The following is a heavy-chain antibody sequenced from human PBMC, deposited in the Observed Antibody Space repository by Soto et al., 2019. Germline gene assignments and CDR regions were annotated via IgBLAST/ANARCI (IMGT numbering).Heavy chain of an antibody. CDR3: ARDDRDRYFDWLSHHYYYYGMDV. CDR1: GFTFSSYA. D-gene: IGHD3-9*01. V-gene: IGHV3-30-3*01. J-gene: IGHJ6*02. CDR2: ISYDVSNK. Sequence: GGSLRLSCAASGFTFSSYAMHWVRQAPGKGLEWVAVISYDVSNKYYADSVKGRFTISRDNSKNTLYLQMNSLRVEDTAVYYCARDDRDRYFDWLSHHYYYYGMDVWGQGTRVRVS.